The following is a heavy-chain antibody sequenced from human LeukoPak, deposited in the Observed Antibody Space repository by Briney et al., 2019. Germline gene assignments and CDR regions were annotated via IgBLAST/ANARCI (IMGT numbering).Heavy chain of an antibody. CDR2: IIPIFGTA. J-gene: IGHJ3*02. D-gene: IGHD6-19*01. CDR3: ATPRSLICSSGCGAFDI. V-gene: IGHV1-69*05. Sequence: SVKVSCKASGGTFSSYAISWVRQAPGQGLEWMGRIIPIFGTASYAQKFQGRVTITTDESTSTAYMELSSLRSEDTAVYYCATPRSLICSSGCGAFDIWGQGTMVTVSS. CDR1: GGTFSSYA.